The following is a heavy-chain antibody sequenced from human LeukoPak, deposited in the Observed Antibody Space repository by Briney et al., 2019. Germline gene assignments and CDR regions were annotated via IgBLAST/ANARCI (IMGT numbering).Heavy chain of an antibody. CDR3: ARSTHPGYCSSTCCYYYYYMDV. CDR2: IYTSGST. D-gene: IGHD2-2*03. V-gene: IGHV4-61*02. J-gene: IGHJ6*03. Sequence: SETLSLTCTVSGGSISSGSYYWSWIRQPAGKGLEWIGRIYTSGSTNYNPSLKSRVTISVDTSKNQFSLKLSSVTAADTAVYYCARSTHPGYCSSTCCYYYYYMDVWGKGTTVTVSS. CDR1: GGSISSGSYY.